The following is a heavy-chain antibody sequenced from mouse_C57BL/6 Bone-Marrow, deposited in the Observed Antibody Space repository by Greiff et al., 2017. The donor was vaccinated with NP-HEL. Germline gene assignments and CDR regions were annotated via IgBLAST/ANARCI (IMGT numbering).Heavy chain of an antibody. CDR3: ASVYYYGSTPYYFDY. J-gene: IGHJ2*01. Sequence: DVQLVESGGDLVKPGGSLKLSCAASGFTFSSYGMSWVRQTPDKRLEWVATISSGGSYTYYPDSVKGRFTISRDNAKNTLYLQMSSLKSEDTAMYYCASVYYYGSTPYYFDYWGQGTTLTVSS. CDR1: GFTFSSYG. CDR2: ISSGGSYT. V-gene: IGHV5-6*01. D-gene: IGHD1-1*01.